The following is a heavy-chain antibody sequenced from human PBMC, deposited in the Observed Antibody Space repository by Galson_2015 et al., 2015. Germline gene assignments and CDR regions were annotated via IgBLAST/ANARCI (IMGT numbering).Heavy chain of an antibody. Sequence: SLRLSCAASGFTFSDYYMSWIRQAPGKGLEWVSYISSSGSTIYYADSVKGRFTISRDNAKNSLYLQMNSLRSEDTAVYYCAREVIVGATTAVPGYYFDYWGQGTLVTVSS. CDR1: GFTFSDYY. CDR2: ISSSGSTI. D-gene: IGHD1-26*01. V-gene: IGHV3-11*01. CDR3: AREVIVGATTAVPGYYFDY. J-gene: IGHJ4*02.